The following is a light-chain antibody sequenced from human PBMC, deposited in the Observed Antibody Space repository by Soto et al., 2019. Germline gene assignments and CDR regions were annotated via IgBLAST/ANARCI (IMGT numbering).Light chain of an antibody. J-gene: IGKJ1*01. CDR2: DVS. Sequence: DVVMTQSPLSLPVTLGQPASLSCRSSQNLVYSDGNVYLNWFHQRPGQSPRRLIYDVSQRDSGVPERFSGSGSGTDFALTISRVEAEDVGVYYWMQGTHWPWTFGQGTKVEIK. CDR1: QNLVYSDGNVY. CDR3: MQGTHWPWT. V-gene: IGKV2-30*01.